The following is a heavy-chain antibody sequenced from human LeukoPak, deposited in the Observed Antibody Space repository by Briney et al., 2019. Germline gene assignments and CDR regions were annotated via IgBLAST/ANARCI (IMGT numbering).Heavy chain of an antibody. CDR1: GYTFTGYY. D-gene: IGHD5-18*01. V-gene: IGHV1-2*02. Sequence: ASVKVSCKASGYTFTGYYMHWVRQAPGQGLEWMGWINPNSGGTNYAQKFQGRVTMTRDTYISTAYMELSRLRSDDTGVYYCARDRLQLWGLDYWGQGTLVTVSS. CDR2: INPNSGGT. J-gene: IGHJ4*02. CDR3: ARDRLQLWGLDY.